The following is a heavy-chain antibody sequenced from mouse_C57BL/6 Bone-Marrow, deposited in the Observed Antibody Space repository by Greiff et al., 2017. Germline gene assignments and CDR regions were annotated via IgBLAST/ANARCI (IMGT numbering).Heavy chain of an antibody. Sequence: EVKLVESGGGLVQPGGSLSLSCAASGFTFTDYYMSWVRQPPGKALEWLGFIRNKANGYTTEYSASVKGRFTISRDNSQSILYLPMNALRSEDRATYYCARQLGGFAYWGQGTLVTVSA. J-gene: IGHJ3*01. CDR3: ARQLGGFAY. D-gene: IGHD4-1*02. CDR2: IRNKANGYTT. V-gene: IGHV7-3*01. CDR1: GFTFTDYY.